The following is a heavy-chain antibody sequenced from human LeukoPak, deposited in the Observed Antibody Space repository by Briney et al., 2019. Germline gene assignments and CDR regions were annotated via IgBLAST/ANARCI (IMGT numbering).Heavy chain of an antibody. D-gene: IGHD3-9*01. CDR1: GFILSSYS. CDR2: ISSSSSYI. V-gene: IGHV3-21*01. Sequence: GGSLRLSCAASGFILSSYSMNWVRQAPGKGLEWVSFISSSSSYIYDADSVKGRFTISRDNSKNSLYLQMNSLRAEDTAVYYCARANDNYYYYYMDVWGKGTTVTIS. CDR3: ARANDNYYYYYMDV. J-gene: IGHJ6*03.